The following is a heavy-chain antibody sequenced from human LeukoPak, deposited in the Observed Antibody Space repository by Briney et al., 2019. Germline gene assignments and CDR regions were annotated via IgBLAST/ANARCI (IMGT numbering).Heavy chain of an antibody. CDR1: GGSISSYY. V-gene: IGHV4-59*01. CDR3: AATISTTRGDWFDP. Sequence: SETLSLTCTVSGGSISSYYWSWIRQPPGKGLEWGGDIYYSGSTNYNPSLKSRVTISVDTSKNQFSLKLSSVTAVDTAVYYCAATISTTRGDWFDPWGQGTLVTVSS. CDR2: IYYSGST. J-gene: IGHJ5*02. D-gene: IGHD3-9*01.